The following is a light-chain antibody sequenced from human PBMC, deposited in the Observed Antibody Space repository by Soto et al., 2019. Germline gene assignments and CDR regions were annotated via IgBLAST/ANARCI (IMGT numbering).Light chain of an antibody. CDR1: QTVRNNY. J-gene: IGKJ1*01. CDR2: DAS. Sequence: EFVLTQSPGTLSLSPGERATLSCGASQTVRNNYLACYQQKPGQAPRSLIYDASSRATGIPDRFSGGGSGTDFTLTISRLEPEDFAVYYCQHYGTSPSTFGRGTKVDIK. CDR3: QHYGTSPST. V-gene: IGKV3D-20*01.